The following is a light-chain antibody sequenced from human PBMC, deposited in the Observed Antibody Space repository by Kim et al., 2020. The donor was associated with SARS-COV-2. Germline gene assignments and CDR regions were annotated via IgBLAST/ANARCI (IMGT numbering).Light chain of an antibody. V-gene: IGKV1-6*01. CDR3: LQDSSYPYT. J-gene: IGKJ2*01. Sequence: SASVGDRVTITCRASQVIGAYLNWYQQKSGKAPKLLIYGASSLETGFPSRFDGSGAGTDFTLTISNLQPEDVASYYCLQDSSYPYTFGQGTKLEI. CDR1: QVIGAY. CDR2: GAS.